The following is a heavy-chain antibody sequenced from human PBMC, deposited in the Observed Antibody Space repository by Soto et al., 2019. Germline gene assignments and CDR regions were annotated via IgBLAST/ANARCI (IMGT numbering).Heavy chain of an antibody. CDR2: MSHSGPT. CDR1: GGSVTTNYW. CDR3: GMSRGWYTIHC. V-gene: IGHV4-4*02. J-gene: IGHJ4*02. Sequence: QLQESGPGLVKPSGTLSLTCAVSGGSVTTNYWWGWVRQSPVTGLEWIGDMSHSGPTNYSPSLKSRVTLLGDTSKDQFSLELQSVTTADRAVYFRGMSRGWYTIHCWGQGALVTVSS. D-gene: IGHD6-19*01.